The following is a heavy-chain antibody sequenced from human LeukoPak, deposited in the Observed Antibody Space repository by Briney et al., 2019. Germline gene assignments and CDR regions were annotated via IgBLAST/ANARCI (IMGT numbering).Heavy chain of an antibody. CDR2: IIPIFGTA. Sequence: EASVKVSCKASGGTFSSYAISWVRQAPGQGLEWMGGIIPIFGTANYARKFQGRVTITADESTSTAYMELSSLRSEDTAVYYCARATYYYDSSGYYTGRYYYGMDVWGQGTTVTVSS. CDR1: GGTFSSYA. D-gene: IGHD3-22*01. CDR3: ARATYYYDSSGYYTGRYYYGMDV. J-gene: IGHJ6*02. V-gene: IGHV1-69*13.